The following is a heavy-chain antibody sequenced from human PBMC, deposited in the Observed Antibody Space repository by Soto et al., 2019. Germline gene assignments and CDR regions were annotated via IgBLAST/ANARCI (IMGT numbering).Heavy chain of an antibody. D-gene: IGHD3-16*01. CDR3: ARGSRITFGGVPAY. Sequence: PGGSLRLSCPASGFTFSDYAMSWVRQAPGKGPEWASVITGGGDGTYYADSVRGRFTISRDNSKDTLYLQMNSLTVEDTAMYYCARGSRITFGGVPAYWGQGALVTVSS. V-gene: IGHV3-23*01. CDR1: GFTFSDYA. J-gene: IGHJ4*02. CDR2: ITGGGDGT.